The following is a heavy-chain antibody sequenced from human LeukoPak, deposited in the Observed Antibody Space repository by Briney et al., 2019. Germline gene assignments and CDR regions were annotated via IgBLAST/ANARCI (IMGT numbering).Heavy chain of an antibody. V-gene: IGHV4-61*05. CDR2: IFYSGST. D-gene: IGHD1-26*01. CDR1: SGSISTSNYY. Sequence: SETLSLTCTVSSGSISTSNYYWGWVRQPPGKALEWIGNIFYSGSTNYNPSLKSRVTISVDTSKNQFSLKLSSVTAADTAVYYCARAEWELKVPGAFDIWGQGTMVTVSS. J-gene: IGHJ3*02. CDR3: ARAEWELKVPGAFDI.